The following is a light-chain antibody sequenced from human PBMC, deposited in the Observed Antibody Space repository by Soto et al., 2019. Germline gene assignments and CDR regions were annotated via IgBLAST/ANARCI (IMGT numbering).Light chain of an antibody. CDR1: QGISSF. Sequence: DIQMTQSPSSLSASVGDRVTITCRASQGISSFLAWFQQKPGKAPKSLIYLASTLQSGVPSTFSGRGSGTHFTLTISSLQPEDFGTYYCQQYSSYPYTFGQGTKLEI. J-gene: IGKJ2*01. CDR2: LAS. V-gene: IGKV1-16*01. CDR3: QQYSSYPYT.